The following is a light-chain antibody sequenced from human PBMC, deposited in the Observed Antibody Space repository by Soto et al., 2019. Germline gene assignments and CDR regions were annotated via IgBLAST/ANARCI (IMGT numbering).Light chain of an antibody. CDR1: QSVSSS. J-gene: IGKJ5*01. CDR2: DAS. Sequence: EMVMTQSPATLSVSPGERSTLSCRASQSVSSSLAWYQQKPGQXPRXXIYDASTRATGIPTRFSGSGSGTELTITISSLQPEDCETYDCLQHKTYPITFGQGTRLEIK. V-gene: IGKV3-15*01. CDR3: LQHKTYPIT.